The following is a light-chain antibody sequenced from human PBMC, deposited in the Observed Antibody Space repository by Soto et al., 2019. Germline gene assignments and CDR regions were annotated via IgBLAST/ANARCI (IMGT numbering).Light chain of an antibody. J-gene: IGKJ3*01. CDR3: QQYGDSPLT. V-gene: IGKV3-20*01. Sequence: EILFTQSPSTRSLSPLEGVTLSCMASQSVTVNSLAWYQQRPGQAPRLLIYAASTRAAAVPDRFTGSGSGTDFALTISRLEPEDFGVYYCQQYGDSPLTSGPGTKVDIK. CDR2: AAS. CDR1: QSVTVNS.